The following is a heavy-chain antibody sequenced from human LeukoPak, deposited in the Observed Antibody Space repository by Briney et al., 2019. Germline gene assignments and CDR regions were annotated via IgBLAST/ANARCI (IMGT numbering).Heavy chain of an antibody. CDR3: ARDLGTYGLFDY. V-gene: IGHV4-4*07. J-gene: IGHJ4*02. CDR2: IYTSGTT. D-gene: IGHD3-10*01. Sequence: SETLSLTCTVAGGSMNNYYWSWIRQPAGKGPEWIGRIYTSGTTIYNPSLKSRVTMSIDTSKTQLSLKVTSVTAADTAVYYCARDLGTYGLFDYWGQGTLVIVSS. CDR1: GGSMNNYY.